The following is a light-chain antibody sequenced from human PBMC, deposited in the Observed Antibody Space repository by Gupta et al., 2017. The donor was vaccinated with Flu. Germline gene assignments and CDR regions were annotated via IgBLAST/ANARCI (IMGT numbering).Light chain of an antibody. V-gene: IGKV3-20*01. CDR3: QQYGRSPFT. CDR2: DAS. Sequence: DIATLSCRASQSVSSSYLAWYPQKPGQAPRLLIFDASTSATGIPDRFSGSGSCTDFTLTISRLEPEDFAVYYCQQYGRSPFTFGPGTKVDIK. J-gene: IGKJ3*01. CDR1: QSVSSSY.